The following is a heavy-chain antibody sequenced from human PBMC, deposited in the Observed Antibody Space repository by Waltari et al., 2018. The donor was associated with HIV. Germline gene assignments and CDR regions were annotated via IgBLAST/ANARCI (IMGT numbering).Heavy chain of an antibody. Sequence: QVQLKQWGAGLLKPSETLSVTCAVSGGSLGTYYWNWVRHSPGRGLEWIGEINPSGETIAEPSLRSRVTISRDWSKNLVSLKLTSVTAADTAVYFCAGIVHRASYSMDVWGQGTTVIVS. J-gene: IGHJ6*02. V-gene: IGHV4-34*02. CDR3: AGIVHRASYSMDV. D-gene: IGHD2-15*01. CDR1: GGSLGTYY. CDR2: INPSGET.